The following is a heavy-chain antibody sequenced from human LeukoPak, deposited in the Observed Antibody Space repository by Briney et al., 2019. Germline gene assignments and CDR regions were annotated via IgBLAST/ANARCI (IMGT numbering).Heavy chain of an antibody. D-gene: IGHD5-12*01. CDR2: IRSKANSYAT. Sequence: PGGSLRLSCAASGFTFSGSAMHWVRQASGKGLEWVGRIRSKANSYATAYAASVKGRFTISRDDSKNTAYLQMNSLKTEDTAVYYCTRQVVATMGRGATSDYWGQGTLVTVSS. CDR1: GFTFSGSA. V-gene: IGHV3-73*01. J-gene: IGHJ4*02. CDR3: TRQVVATMGRGATSDY.